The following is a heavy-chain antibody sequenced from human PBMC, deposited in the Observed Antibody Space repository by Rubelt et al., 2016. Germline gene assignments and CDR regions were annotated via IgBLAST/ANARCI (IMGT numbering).Heavy chain of an antibody. CDR3: ARGTPRVEGDYFDY. D-gene: IGHD1-14*01. Sequence: GRFTISRDNSKNTLYLQMNSLRAEDTAVYYCARGTPRVEGDYFDYWGQGTLVTVSS. J-gene: IGHJ4*02. V-gene: IGHV3-30*01.